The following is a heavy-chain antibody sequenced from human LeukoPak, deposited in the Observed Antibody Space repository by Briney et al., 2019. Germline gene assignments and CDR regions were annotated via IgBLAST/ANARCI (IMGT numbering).Heavy chain of an antibody. V-gene: IGHV3-23*01. CDR2: ISGSGGST. D-gene: IGHD1-1*01. Sequence: GGSLRLSCAASGFTFSSYAMTWVRQAPGKGLEWVSAISGSGGSTYCAESVKGRCTISRENSKKTLFLQMNSLRAEDTAVYYCAKGSNNYPDNFDYWGQGTLVTVSS. J-gene: IGHJ4*02. CDR1: GFTFSSYA. CDR3: AKGSNNYPDNFDY.